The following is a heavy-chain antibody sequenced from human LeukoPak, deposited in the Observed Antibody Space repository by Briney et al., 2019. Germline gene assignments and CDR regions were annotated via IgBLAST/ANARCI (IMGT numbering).Heavy chain of an antibody. Sequence: SETLSLTCTVSGGSISRSSYYWGWIRQPPGKGLEWIGSIYYSGSTYYNPSLKSRVTISVDTSKNQFSLRLSSVTAADTAVYYRARHGYEWGLDIWGQGTMVTVSS. V-gene: IGHV4-39*01. D-gene: IGHD1-26*01. CDR1: GGSISRSSYY. CDR3: ARHGYEWGLDI. CDR2: IYYSGST. J-gene: IGHJ3*02.